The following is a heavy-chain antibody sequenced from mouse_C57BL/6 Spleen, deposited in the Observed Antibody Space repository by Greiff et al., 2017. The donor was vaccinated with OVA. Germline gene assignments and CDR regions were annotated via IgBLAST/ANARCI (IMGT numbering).Heavy chain of an antibody. CDR2: ISYDGSN. J-gene: IGHJ2*01. V-gene: IGHV3-6*01. CDR3: ARRGYDYFDY. D-gene: IGHD3-2*02. Sequence: DVQLQESGPGLVKPSQSLSLTCSVTGYSITSGYYWNWIRQFPGNKLEWMGYISYDGSNNYNPSLKNRISITRDTSTNQFFLKLNSVTTEDTATYYCARRGYDYFDYWGQGTTLTVSS. CDR1: GYSITSGYY.